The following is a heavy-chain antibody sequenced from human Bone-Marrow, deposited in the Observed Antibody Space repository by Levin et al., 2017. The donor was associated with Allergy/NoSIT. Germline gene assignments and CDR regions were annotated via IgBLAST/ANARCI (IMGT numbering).Heavy chain of an antibody. CDR2: ISDDGKRI. CDR3: AMATPLAN. Sequence: PGGSLRLSCAASGFTFSAYGMHWVRQASAKGLEWVAIISDDGKRIRYADSVKGRFTISRDNSKNMLSLQMNTLRPDDTAVYYCAMATPLANWGQGALVTVSS. CDR1: GFTFSAYG. J-gene: IGHJ4*02. V-gene: IGHV3-30*03.